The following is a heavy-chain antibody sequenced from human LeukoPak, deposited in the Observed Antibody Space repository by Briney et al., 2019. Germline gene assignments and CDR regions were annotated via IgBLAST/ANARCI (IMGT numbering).Heavy chain of an antibody. D-gene: IGHD3-16*01. J-gene: IGHJ4*02. CDR2: INPDTDFT. V-gene: IGHV1-2*02. CDR3: APTSEAYTSNWSV. Sequence: GASVKVACKTSGYRFTDDYIHWVRQAPGQGLEWMGWINPDTDFTNYAPKLRGRVIMTRDTSISTAYMEVRRLTFDDTAIYYCAPTSEAYTSNWSVWGQGTLVTVSS. CDR1: GYRFTDDY.